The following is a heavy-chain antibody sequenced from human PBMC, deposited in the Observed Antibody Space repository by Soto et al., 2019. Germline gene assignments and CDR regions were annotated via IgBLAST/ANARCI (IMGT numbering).Heavy chain of an antibody. V-gene: IGHV1-18*01. Sequence: QVQLVKSGAEVKKPGASVKVSCKASGYTFTSYGISWGRPAPGQGLEWMGWISAYNGNTNYAQKLQGRVTMTTDTSTSTAYMELRRLRSDDTAVYYCARGIEYRGGSCYPDYWGQGTLVTVSS. J-gene: IGHJ4*02. CDR3: ARGIEYRGGSCYPDY. CDR1: GYTFTSYG. D-gene: IGHD2-15*01. CDR2: ISAYNGNT.